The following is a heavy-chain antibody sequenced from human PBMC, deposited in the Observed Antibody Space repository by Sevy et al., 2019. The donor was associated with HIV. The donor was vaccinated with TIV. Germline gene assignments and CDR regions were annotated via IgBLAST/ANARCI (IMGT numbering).Heavy chain of an antibody. J-gene: IGHJ3*02. D-gene: IGHD3-22*01. V-gene: IGHV3-53*01. CDR3: ARSQAYYYDSSGYYYTWGAFDI. CDR1: GFTVSSNY. CDR2: IYSGGSI. Sequence: GGSLRLSCEASGFTVSSNYMSWVRQAPGRGLEWVSVIYSGGSIYYADPVKGRFTISRDNFKNTLYLQMNSLRAEDTAVYYCARSQAYYYDSSGYYYTWGAFDIWGQGTMVTVSS.